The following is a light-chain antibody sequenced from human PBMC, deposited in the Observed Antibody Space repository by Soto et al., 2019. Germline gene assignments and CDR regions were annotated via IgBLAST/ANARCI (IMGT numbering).Light chain of an antibody. CDR2: GAS. Sequence: EVVLTQSPATLSVSPGEGATLSCKASQSVDSRLAWYQQKPGQAPRLLIEGASSRGTDIPARFSGSGSGTEFTLTITSLQSEDFAVYYCQHYSKGPLAFGGGTRVEIK. J-gene: IGKJ4*01. CDR1: QSVDSR. CDR3: QHYSKGPLA. V-gene: IGKV3-15*01.